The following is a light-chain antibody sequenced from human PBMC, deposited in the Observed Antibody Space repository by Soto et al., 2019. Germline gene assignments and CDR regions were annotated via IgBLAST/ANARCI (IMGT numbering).Light chain of an antibody. CDR3: QSYDNSLTGSNV. Sequence: QSVLTQPPSASATPGQRVSISCSGSRSNIGSNYVYWYQQHPGTAPKLLIYNNNIRPSGVPDRFSGSKSGTSASLAITGLQTEDEADYYCQSYDNSLTGSNVFGTGTKVTVL. CDR2: NNN. J-gene: IGLJ1*01. V-gene: IGLV1-47*02. CDR1: RSNIGSNY.